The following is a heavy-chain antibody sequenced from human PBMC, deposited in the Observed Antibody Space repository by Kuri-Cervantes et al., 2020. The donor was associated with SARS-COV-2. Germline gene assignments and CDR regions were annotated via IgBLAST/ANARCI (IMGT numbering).Heavy chain of an antibody. CDR1: GFTFSSYW. V-gene: IGHV3-7*01. J-gene: IGHJ5*02. D-gene: IGHD2-15*01. CDR3: ARDERYCSGGSCYSEAGSWFDP. Sequence: GGSLRLSCAASGFTFSSYWMSWVRQAPGKGLEWVANIKQDGSEKYYVDSVKGRFTISRDNAKNSLYLQMNSLRAEDTAAYYCARDERYCSGGSCYSEAGSWFDPWGQGTLVTVSS. CDR2: IKQDGSEK.